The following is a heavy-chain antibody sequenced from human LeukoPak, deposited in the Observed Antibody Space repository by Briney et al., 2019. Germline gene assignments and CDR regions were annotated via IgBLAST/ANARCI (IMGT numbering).Heavy chain of an antibody. CDR2: INTNTGVP. CDR3: ARRAEAGMVDY. J-gene: IGHJ4*02. D-gene: IGHD6-13*01. Sequence: GASVKVSCKASGYTFSNYAMNWVRQAPGQGLEWMGWINTNTGVPTFAQGFTGRFVFSLDTSVSAAYLQISSLKAEDTAVYFCARRAEAGMVDYRGQGTLVTVSS. CDR1: GYTFSNYA. V-gene: IGHV7-4-1*02.